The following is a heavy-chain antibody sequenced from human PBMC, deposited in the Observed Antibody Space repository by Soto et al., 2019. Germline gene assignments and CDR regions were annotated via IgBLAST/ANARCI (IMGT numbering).Heavy chain of an antibody. J-gene: IGHJ6*02. Sequence: PSETLSLTCAVSGGSISSSNWWSWVRQPPGKGLEWIGEIYHSGGTNYNPSLKSRVTISVDKSKNQFSLKLSSVTAADTAVYYCARGNLVYYYGMDVWGQGTTVTVSS. CDR3: ARGNLVYYYGMDV. D-gene: IGHD1-26*01. CDR2: IYHSGGT. V-gene: IGHV4-4*02. CDR1: GGSISSSNW.